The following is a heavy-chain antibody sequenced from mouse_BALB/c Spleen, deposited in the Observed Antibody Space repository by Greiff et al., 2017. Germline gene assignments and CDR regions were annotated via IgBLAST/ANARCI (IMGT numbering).Heavy chain of an antibody. D-gene: IGHD2-14*01. CDR1: GYSFTSYW. J-gene: IGHJ4*01. CDR2: IYPGNSDT. V-gene: IGHV1-5*01. CDR3: TSYYRYDNYAMDY. Sequence: VQLQQSGTVLARPGASVKMSCKASGYSFTSYWMHWVKQRPGQGLEWIGAIYPGNSDTSYNQKFKGKAKLTAVTSASTAYMELSSLTNEDSAVYYCTSYYRYDNYAMDYWGQGTSVTVSS.